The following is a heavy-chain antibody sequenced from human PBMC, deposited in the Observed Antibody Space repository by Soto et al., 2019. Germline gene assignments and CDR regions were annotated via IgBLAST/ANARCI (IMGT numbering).Heavy chain of an antibody. J-gene: IGHJ4*02. D-gene: IGHD5-12*01. CDR2: INSDGSTT. CDR3: ARVPTGGYDWV. Sequence: PGGSLRLSCAASGITFSTHWMYWVRQGPGKGLVWVSRINSDGSTTNYVDSVKGRFTISRDNAKNTVYLQMNSLRAEDTAVYYCARVPTGGYDWVWGQGTLVTVSS. V-gene: IGHV3-74*01. CDR1: GITFSTHW.